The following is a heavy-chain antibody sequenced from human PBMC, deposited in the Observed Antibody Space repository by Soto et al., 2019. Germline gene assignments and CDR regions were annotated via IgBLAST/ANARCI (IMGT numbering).Heavy chain of an antibody. CDR3: ARDKRITMVRGGSDYYYGMDV. CDR1: GFPFGAFA. V-gene: IGHV3-23*01. CDR2: IGGSGASI. J-gene: IGHJ6*02. D-gene: IGHD3-10*01. Sequence: PGGSLRLSCATSGFPFGAFAMNWVRHAPGKGLEWVSGIGGSGASIYYADSVKGRFTISRDNSKNTLYLQMNSLRAEDTAVYYCARDKRITMVRGGSDYYYGMDVWGQGTTVTVSS.